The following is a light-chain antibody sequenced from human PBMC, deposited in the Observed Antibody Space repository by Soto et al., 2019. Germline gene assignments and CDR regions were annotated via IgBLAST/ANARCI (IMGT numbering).Light chain of an antibody. Sequence: DIVMTQSPDSLALSLGERATINCKSSQSVLHSSNNRNYLAWYQQKPGQPPKLLIYWASTRESGVPDRFSGSGSRTDFTLTITSLQAEDVAVYYCHQYYVAPALTFGGGTRVEIK. CDR1: QSVLHSSNNRNY. CDR2: WAS. CDR3: HQYYVAPALT. V-gene: IGKV4-1*01. J-gene: IGKJ4*01.